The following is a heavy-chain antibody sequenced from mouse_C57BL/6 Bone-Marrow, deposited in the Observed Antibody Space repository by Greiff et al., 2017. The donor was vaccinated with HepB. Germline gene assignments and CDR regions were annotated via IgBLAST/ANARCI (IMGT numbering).Heavy chain of an antibody. CDR2: IRSKSNNYAT. Sequence: DVMLVESGGGLVQPKGSLKLSCAASGFSFNTYAMNWVRQAPGKGLEWVARIRSKSNNYATYYADSVKDRFTISRDDSESMLYMQMNNLKTEDTAMYYCVSSYDYDGYYYAMDYWGQGTSVTVSS. V-gene: IGHV10-1*01. J-gene: IGHJ4*01. CDR3: VSSYDYDGYYYAMDY. CDR1: GFSFNTYA. D-gene: IGHD2-4*01.